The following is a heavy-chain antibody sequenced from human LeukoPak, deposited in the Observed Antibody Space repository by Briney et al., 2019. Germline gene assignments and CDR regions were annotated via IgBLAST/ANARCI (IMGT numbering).Heavy chain of an antibody. D-gene: IGHD3-10*01. CDR2: INPTSGGT. Sequence: ASVKVSCKASGYTFTSYYMHWVRQAPGQELEWMGWINPTSGGTTYAQQFQGRVTMTRDTYISTAYIERSRLRSDDTAVYYCARSPVMWTYGSGSNMAFFDYWGQGTLVTVSS. CDR1: GYTFTSYY. CDR3: ARSPVMWTYGSGSNMAFFDY. J-gene: IGHJ4*02. V-gene: IGHV1-2*02.